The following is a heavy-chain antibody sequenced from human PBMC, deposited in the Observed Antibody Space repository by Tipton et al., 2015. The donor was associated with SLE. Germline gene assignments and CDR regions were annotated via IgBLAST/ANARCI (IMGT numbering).Heavy chain of an antibody. J-gene: IGHJ6*03. CDR3: VRAVSGYFNFCYMDV. D-gene: IGHD3-3*01. CDR2: INHNGGT. V-gene: IGHV4-34*01. CDR1: GGSFSGYY. Sequence: TLSLTCAVYGGSFSGYYWSWIRQPPGKGLEWIGEINHNGGTNYNPSLKSRVTISVDTSKNQFSLKLSSVTAADTAVYYCVRAVSGYFNFCYMDVWGRGTTVTISS.